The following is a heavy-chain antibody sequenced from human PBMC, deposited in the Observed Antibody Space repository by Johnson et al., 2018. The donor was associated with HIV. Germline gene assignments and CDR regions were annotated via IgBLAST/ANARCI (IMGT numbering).Heavy chain of an antibody. CDR3: ARDRLLWFRELWPHDALDI. J-gene: IGHJ3*02. Sequence: VQLVESGGGVVQPGRSLRLSCAASGFTFSSYGMHWVRQAPGKGLEWVANIKQDGSEKYYVDSVKGRFTISRDNAKNSLYLQMNSLRTEDTAVDYCARDRLLWFRELWPHDALDIWGQGTMVTVSS. CDR2: IKQDGSEK. D-gene: IGHD3-10*01. CDR1: GFTFSSYG. V-gene: IGHV3-7*01.